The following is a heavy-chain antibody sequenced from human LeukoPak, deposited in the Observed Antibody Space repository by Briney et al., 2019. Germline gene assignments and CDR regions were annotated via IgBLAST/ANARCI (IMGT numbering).Heavy chain of an antibody. J-gene: IGHJ5*02. CDR1: GFTFSNSY. Sequence: PGGSLRLSCAASGFTFSNSYMSWVRQAPGKGLEWVSLIYPSGNIYYADSVKGRFTISRDNSKNTLYLQMNSLRAEDTAVYYCARNWGSDNWFDPWGQGTLVTVSS. D-gene: IGHD7-27*01. CDR3: ARNWGSDNWFDP. CDR2: IYPSGNI. V-gene: IGHV3-66*03.